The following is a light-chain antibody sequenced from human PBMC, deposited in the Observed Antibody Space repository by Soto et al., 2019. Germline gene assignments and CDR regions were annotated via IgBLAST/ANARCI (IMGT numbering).Light chain of an antibody. CDR1: QSLLHSDGYNY. CDR2: LGS. J-gene: IGKJ1*01. CDR3: MQALQTPRT. Sequence: DIVMTQSPLSLPVTPGEPASISCRSSQSLLHSDGYNYLDWYLQKPGQSPQLLIYLGSNRASGVPDRFSGSESGTHFTLKISRVEAEDVGVYYCMQALQTPRTFGQGTKVEIK. V-gene: IGKV2-28*01.